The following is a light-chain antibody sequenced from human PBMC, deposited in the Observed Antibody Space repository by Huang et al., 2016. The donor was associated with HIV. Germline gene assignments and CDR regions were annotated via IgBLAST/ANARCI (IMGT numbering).Light chain of an antibody. V-gene: IGKV1D-13*01. CDR1: QDITDA. CDR2: YAS. J-gene: IGKJ4*01. Sequence: AIQLTQSPSFLSASVGDRVTITCRASQDITDALAWDKQKPGKPPKVLIYYASSLESGVPSRFSGSGSGADFTLTISSLQPEDFATYYCQQFKNYPLTFGGGTKVEVK. CDR3: QQFKNYPLT.